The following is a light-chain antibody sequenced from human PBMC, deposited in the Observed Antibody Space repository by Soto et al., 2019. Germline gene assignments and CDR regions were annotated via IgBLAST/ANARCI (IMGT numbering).Light chain of an antibody. CDR3: AAWDDSLNGRWV. CDR1: SSNIGSNT. CDR2: SNN. J-gene: IGLJ3*02. V-gene: IGLV1-44*01. Sequence: QSVLTQPPSASGIPGQKVTISCSGSSSNIGSNTVNWYQQLPGTAPKLLIYSNNQRPSGVPDRFSGSESGTSASLAISGLQSEDEADYYCAAWDDSLNGRWVFGGGTKLTVL.